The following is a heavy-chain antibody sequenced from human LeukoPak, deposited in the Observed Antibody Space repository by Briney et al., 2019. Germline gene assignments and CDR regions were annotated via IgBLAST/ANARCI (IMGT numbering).Heavy chain of an antibody. V-gene: IGHV3-30-3*01. Sequence: GGSLRLSCAASGFTFNDYAMYWVRQAPGKGLEWVTLISYDGYDKSYADSVRGRFTISRDNSRNTLYLQMDSLTSEDTAVYYCARDFFPVVDSAWYEIGYWGQGTLVTVSS. CDR3: ARDFFPVVDSAWYEIGY. CDR2: ISYDGYDK. CDR1: GFTFNDYA. J-gene: IGHJ4*02. D-gene: IGHD6-19*01.